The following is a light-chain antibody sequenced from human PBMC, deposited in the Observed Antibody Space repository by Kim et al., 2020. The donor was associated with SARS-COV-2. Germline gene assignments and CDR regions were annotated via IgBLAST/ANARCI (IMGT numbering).Light chain of an antibody. Sequence: DIQMTQSPSTLSASVGDRVTITCRASQSVSDWLAWYQEKPGIAPRVLIYRASNLESGAPSRFSGGGSGTEFTLTISSVQPDDFATYYCHQYNTYPYTFGQGTKLEIK. CDR3: HQYNTYPYT. CDR1: QSVSDW. CDR2: RAS. J-gene: IGKJ2*01. V-gene: IGKV1-5*03.